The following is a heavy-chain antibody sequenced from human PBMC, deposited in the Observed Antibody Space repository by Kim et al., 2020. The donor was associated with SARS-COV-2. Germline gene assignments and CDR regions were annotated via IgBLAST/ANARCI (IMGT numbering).Heavy chain of an antibody. D-gene: IGHD4-17*01. V-gene: IGHV3-30*18. CDR1: GFTFMTYG. CDR3: AKDGHSYGDYDYYYYAMDV. CDR2: ISYDGANK. Sequence: GGSLRLSCAASGFTFMTYGMHWVRQAPGKELECVALISYDGANKYYADSVKGRFTITRDNSKSTLFLQMNSLRPEDAAVYYCAKDGHSYGDYDYYYYAMDVWGQGTTLTVSS. J-gene: IGHJ6*02.